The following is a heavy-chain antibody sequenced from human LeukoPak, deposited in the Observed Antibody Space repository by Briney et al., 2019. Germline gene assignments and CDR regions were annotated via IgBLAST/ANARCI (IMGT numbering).Heavy chain of an antibody. Sequence: GGSLRLSCAASGFTFSSYWMHWVRQAPGKGLVWVSRINNDGSNTTYADSVKGRFTIFRDNAKNTLYLQMNSLRAEDTAVYYCARRDGYNLFDYWGQGTLVAVSS. D-gene: IGHD5-24*01. CDR3: ARRDGYNLFDY. V-gene: IGHV3-74*01. CDR1: GFTFSSYW. J-gene: IGHJ4*02. CDR2: INNDGSNT.